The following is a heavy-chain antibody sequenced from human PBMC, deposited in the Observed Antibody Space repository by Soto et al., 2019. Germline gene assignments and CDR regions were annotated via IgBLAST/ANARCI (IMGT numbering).Heavy chain of an antibody. Sequence: PGGSLRLSCAASGFTFSSYGMHWVRQAPGKGLEWVSAISGSDGTTYYADSVKGRFTMSRDNSENTLYLQMNSLRAEDTAVYYCAKGYCSSTSCYHYYYYMDVWGKGTTVTVSS. D-gene: IGHD2-2*01. CDR2: ISGSDGTT. J-gene: IGHJ6*03. CDR1: GFTFSSYG. V-gene: IGHV3-23*01. CDR3: AKGYCSSTSCYHYYYYMDV.